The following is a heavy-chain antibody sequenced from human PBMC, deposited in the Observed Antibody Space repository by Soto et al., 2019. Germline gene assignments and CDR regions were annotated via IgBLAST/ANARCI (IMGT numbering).Heavy chain of an antibody. V-gene: IGHV4-30-2*01. CDR3: ARGRVYYDSSGYPKTPEYFQH. D-gene: IGHD3-22*01. Sequence: PSETLSLTCAVSGGSISSGGYSWSWIRQPPGKGLEWIGYIYHSGSTYYNPSLKSRVTISVDRSKNQFSLKLSSVTAADTAVYYCARGRVYYDSSGYPKTPEYFQHWGQGTLVTVSS. CDR2: IYHSGST. CDR1: GGSISSGGYS. J-gene: IGHJ1*01.